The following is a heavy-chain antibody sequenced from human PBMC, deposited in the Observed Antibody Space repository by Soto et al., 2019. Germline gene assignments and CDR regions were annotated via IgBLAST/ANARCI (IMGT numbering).Heavy chain of an antibody. CDR1: GFSFNIFA. V-gene: IGHV3-23*01. Sequence: EVKLLESGGRLVQPGGSLRLSCAASGFSFNIFAMNWVRQAPGKGLEWVSGISGGGGSTYYADSVKGRFTISRDNSNNTLYLQMNSLRGEDTAVYYCAKDPTSYNSSAQFDSWGQGTLVTVSS. D-gene: IGHD3-22*01. J-gene: IGHJ4*02. CDR2: ISGGGGST. CDR3: AKDPTSYNSSAQFDS.